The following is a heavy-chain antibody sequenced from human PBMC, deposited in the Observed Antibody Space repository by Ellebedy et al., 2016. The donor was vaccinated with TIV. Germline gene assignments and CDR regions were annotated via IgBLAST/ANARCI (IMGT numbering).Heavy chain of an antibody. J-gene: IGHJ4*02. V-gene: IGHV3-23*01. CDR2: ISGSGGST. Sequence: GESLKISCAASGFTFSSYAMSWVRQAPGKGLEWVSAISGSGGSTYYADSVKGRFTISRDNSKNTLYLQMNSLRAEDTAVYYCATSPRMATPFTDYWGQGTLVTVSS. CDR1: GFTFSSYA. D-gene: IGHD5-24*01. CDR3: ATSPRMATPFTDY.